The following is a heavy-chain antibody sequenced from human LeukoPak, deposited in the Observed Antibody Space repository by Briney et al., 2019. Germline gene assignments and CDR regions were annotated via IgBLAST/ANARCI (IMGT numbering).Heavy chain of an antibody. CDR1: GFTFSSYT. CDR2: ISSGSSYI. J-gene: IGHJ4*02. Sequence: GGSLRLSCAASGFTFSSYTMNWVRQAPGKGLEWVSSISSGSSYIYYADSVKGRFTISRDNAKNSLYLQMNSLRAEDTAVYYCARDPDNYGGNGGFDYWGQGTLVTVSS. CDR3: ARDPDNYGGNGGFDY. D-gene: IGHD4-23*01. V-gene: IGHV3-21*01.